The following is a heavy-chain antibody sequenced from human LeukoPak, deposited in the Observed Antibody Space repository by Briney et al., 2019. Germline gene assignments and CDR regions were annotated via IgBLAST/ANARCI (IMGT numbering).Heavy chain of an antibody. CDR3: ARRGVVPAAMHDAFDI. J-gene: IGHJ3*02. V-gene: IGHV4-39*01. CDR2: IYYSGST. D-gene: IGHD2-2*01. CDR1: GGSISSSSYY. Sequence: PSETLSLTCTVSGGSISSSSYYWGWLRQPPGKGLEWIGSIYYSGSTYYNPSLKSRVTISVDTSKNQFSLKLSSVTAADTAVYYCARRGVVPAAMHDAFDIWGQGTMVTVSS.